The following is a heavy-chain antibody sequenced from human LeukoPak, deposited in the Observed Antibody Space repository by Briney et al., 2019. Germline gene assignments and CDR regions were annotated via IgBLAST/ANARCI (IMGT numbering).Heavy chain of an antibody. Sequence: PGGSLRPSCAASGFTFSSYGMHWVRQAPGKGLEWVAVIWYDGSNKYYADSVKGRFTISRDNSKNTLYLQMNSLRAEDTAVYYCARDQPTVTMGYWGQGTLVTVSS. CDR2: IWYDGSNK. CDR3: ARDQPTVTMGY. J-gene: IGHJ4*02. CDR1: GFTFSSYG. D-gene: IGHD4-17*01. V-gene: IGHV3-33*01.